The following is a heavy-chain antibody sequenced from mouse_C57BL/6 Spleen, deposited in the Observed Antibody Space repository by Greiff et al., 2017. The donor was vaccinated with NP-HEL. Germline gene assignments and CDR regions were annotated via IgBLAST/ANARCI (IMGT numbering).Heavy chain of an antibody. CDR1: GYSITSGYY. CDR2: ISYDGSN. D-gene: IGHD2-1*01. Sequence: VQLKESGPGLVKPSQSLSLTCSVTGYSITSGYYWNWIRQFPGNKLEWMGYISYDGSNNYNPSLKNPISITRDTSKNQFFLKLNSVTTEDTATYYCARDGGNLLWYFDVWGTGTTVTVSS. J-gene: IGHJ1*03. V-gene: IGHV3-6*01. CDR3: ARDGGNLLWYFDV.